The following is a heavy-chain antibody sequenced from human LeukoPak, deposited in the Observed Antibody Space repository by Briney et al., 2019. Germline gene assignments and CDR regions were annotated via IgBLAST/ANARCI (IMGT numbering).Heavy chain of an antibody. Sequence: GGSLQISSKGAGYSFTSYWIGWVRRLPGKGLEWMGIIYPGDSDTRYSPSFQGQVTISADKSISTAYLQWSSLKASDTAMYYCARVITMVRGAPLYYFDYWGQGTLVTVSS. CDR2: IYPGDSDT. CDR3: ARVITMVRGAPLYYFDY. D-gene: IGHD3-10*01. J-gene: IGHJ4*02. CDR1: GYSFTSYW. V-gene: IGHV5-51*01.